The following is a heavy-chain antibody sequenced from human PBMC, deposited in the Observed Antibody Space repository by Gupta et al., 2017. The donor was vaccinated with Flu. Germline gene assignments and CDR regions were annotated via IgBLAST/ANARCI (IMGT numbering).Heavy chain of an antibody. J-gene: IGHJ4*02. Sequence: EVQLVESGGGLVQPGGSLRLSCAASGFTFSDPYMDWVRQTPGKGLELVARNKNKASGYTTQYAASVKGRFIISRDDSKNSLSLQMNSLNTEDTAIYYCIRDWNTAMFDWGQGALVTVSS. V-gene: IGHV3-72*01. CDR2: NKNKASGYTT. D-gene: IGHD5-18*01. CDR3: IRDWNTAMFD. CDR1: GFTFSDPY.